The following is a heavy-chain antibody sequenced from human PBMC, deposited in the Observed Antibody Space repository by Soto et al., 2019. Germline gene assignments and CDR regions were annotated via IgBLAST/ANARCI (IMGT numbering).Heavy chain of an antibody. J-gene: IGHJ4*02. V-gene: IGHV3-30*03. Sequence: QVQLVESGGGVVQPGRSLRLSCVASGFTFSNNGIHWVRQAPGKGLEWVAVISFDGSKKYYADSVKGRFTISRDNSKNPRYLQMNSLRAEDTAVYYCAMDLYGGSSRLAYGGQGTLATASS. CDR3: AMDLYGGSSRLAY. CDR2: ISFDGSKK. CDR1: GFTFSNNG. D-gene: IGHD2-15*01.